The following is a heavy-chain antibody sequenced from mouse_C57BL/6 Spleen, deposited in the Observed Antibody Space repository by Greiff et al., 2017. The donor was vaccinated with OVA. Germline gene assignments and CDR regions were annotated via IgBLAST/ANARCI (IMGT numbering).Heavy chain of an antibody. CDR1: GYAFTNYL. CDR2: INPGSGGT. CDR3: ASSYDYDDAMDY. D-gene: IGHD2-4*01. V-gene: IGHV1-54*01. Sequence: QVQLQQSGAELVRPGTSVKVSCKASGYAFTNYLIEWVKQRPGQGLEWIGVINPGSGGTNYNEKFKGKATLTADKSSSTAYMQLSSLTSEDSAVYVCASSYDYDDAMDYWGQGTSVTVSS. J-gene: IGHJ4*01.